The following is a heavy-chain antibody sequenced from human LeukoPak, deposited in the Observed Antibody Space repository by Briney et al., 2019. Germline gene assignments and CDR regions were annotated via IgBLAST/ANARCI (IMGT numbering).Heavy chain of an antibody. J-gene: IGHJ3*02. CDR2: IYYSGST. CDR3: ARVAMIVVGHDAFDI. V-gene: IGHV4-59*01. Sequence: PSETLSLTCTVSGGSISSYYWSWIRQPPGKGLEWIGYIYYSGSTNYNPSLKSRVTISVDTSKNQFSLKLSSVTAADTAVYYCARVAMIVVGHDAFDIWGQGTMVTVSS. D-gene: IGHD3-22*01. CDR1: GGSISSYY.